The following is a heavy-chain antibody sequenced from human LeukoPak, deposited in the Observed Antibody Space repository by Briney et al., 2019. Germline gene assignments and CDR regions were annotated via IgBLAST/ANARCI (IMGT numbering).Heavy chain of an antibody. D-gene: IGHD2-2*01. CDR1: GFTFSTDW. J-gene: IGHJ4*02. CDR3: ARVLPVASRYY. Sequence: GGSLRVSCAASGFTFSTDWMSCVRQAPGKGLEWVANIKQDGSDKFYVDSVKGRFTISRDNAKNSMYLQMSSLRAEDTAIYYCARVLPVASRYYWGQGTLVTVSS. V-gene: IGHV3-7*01. CDR2: IKQDGSDK.